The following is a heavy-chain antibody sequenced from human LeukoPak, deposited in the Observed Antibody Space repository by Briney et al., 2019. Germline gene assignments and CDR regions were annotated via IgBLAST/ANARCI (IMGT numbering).Heavy chain of an antibody. CDR3: ARGKTRLVTMIVVVDY. CDR1: GFTFSSYA. V-gene: IGHV3-30-3*01. Sequence: PGGSLRLSCAASGFTFSSYAVHWVRQAPGKGLEWVAVISYDGSNKYYADSVKGRFTISRDNSKNTLYLQMNSLRAEDTAVYYCARGKTRLVTMIVVVDYWGQGTLVTVSS. J-gene: IGHJ4*02. CDR2: ISYDGSNK. D-gene: IGHD3-22*01.